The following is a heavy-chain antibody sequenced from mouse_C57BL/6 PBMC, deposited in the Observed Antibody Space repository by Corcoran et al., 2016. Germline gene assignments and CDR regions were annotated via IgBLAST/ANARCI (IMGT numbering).Heavy chain of an antibody. CDR3: ARGVLRTYYAMDY. D-gene: IGHD1-1*01. CDR2: IYPGDGDT. V-gene: IGHV1-80*01. J-gene: IGHJ4*01. Sequence: QVQLQQSGAELVKPGASVKISCKASGYAFSSYWMNWVKQRPGKGLEWIGQIYPGDGDTNYNGKFKGKATLTADKSSSTAYMQLSSLTSEDSAVYFCARGVLRTYYAMDYWGQGTSVTVSS. CDR1: GYAFSSYW.